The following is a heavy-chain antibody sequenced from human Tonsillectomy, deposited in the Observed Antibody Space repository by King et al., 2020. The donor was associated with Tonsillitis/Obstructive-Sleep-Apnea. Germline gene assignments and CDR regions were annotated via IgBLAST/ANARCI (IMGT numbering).Heavy chain of an antibody. CDR2: TYPGDSDT. J-gene: IGHJ4*02. D-gene: IGHD3-22*01. CDR3: ARHVGDSSGYYSALDY. V-gene: IGHV5-51*01. Sequence: QLVQSGAEVKKPGESLKISCKGSGYRFTTYWIGWVRQMPGKGLEWMGITYPGDSDTRYSPSFQGQVTMSADKSISTAYLHWSSLKASDTAMYYCARHVGDSSGYYSALDYWGQGTLVTVSS. CDR1: GYRFTTYW.